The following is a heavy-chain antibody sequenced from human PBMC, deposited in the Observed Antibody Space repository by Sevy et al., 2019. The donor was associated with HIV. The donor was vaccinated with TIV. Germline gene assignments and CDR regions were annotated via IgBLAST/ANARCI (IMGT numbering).Heavy chain of an antibody. CDR2: INHSGST. CDR1: GGSFSGYY. J-gene: IGHJ5*02. CDR3: ARAPPIVVVPAAPSWFDP. V-gene: IGHV4-34*01. Sequence: SETLSLTCAVYGGSFSGYYWNWIRQPPGKGLEWIGEINHSGSTNYNPSLKSRVTISVDTSKNQFSRKLSSVTAADTAVYYCARAPPIVVVPAAPSWFDPWGQGTLVTVSS. D-gene: IGHD2-2*01.